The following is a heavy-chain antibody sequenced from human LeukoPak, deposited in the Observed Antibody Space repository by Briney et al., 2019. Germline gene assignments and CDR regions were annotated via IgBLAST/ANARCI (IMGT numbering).Heavy chain of an antibody. J-gene: IGHJ3*02. D-gene: IGHD2-15*01. CDR2: VNHSGRT. Sequence: KASETLSLTCAVYGGSFSDYWWTWIRQSPGKGLEWIGEVNHSGRTNYNPSLKSRVSISVDRSKKQFSLKLSSVTAADTAVYYCARGQHCSGGSCYSSAFDIWGQGTMVTVSS. V-gene: IGHV4-34*01. CDR3: ARGQHCSGGSCYSSAFDI. CDR1: GGSFSDYW.